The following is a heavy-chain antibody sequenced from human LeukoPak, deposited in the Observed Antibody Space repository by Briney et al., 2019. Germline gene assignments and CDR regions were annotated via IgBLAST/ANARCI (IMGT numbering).Heavy chain of an antibody. D-gene: IGHD4-23*01. V-gene: IGHV3-64*02. CDR1: QFTFTTYW. J-gene: IGHJ4*02. Sequence: GESLRLSCAASQFTFTTYWMSWVRQAPGKGLEYVSGISTNGGSTFYADSVKGRFTISRDNSKNTLHLQMGSLRAEDMAVYYCARAYERDYGGNHFDYWGQGTLVTVSS. CDR2: ISTNGGST. CDR3: ARAYERDYGGNHFDY.